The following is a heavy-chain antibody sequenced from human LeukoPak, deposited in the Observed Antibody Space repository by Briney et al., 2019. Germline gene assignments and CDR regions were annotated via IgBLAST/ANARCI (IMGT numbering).Heavy chain of an antibody. V-gene: IGHV4-39*07. D-gene: IGHD5-12*01. CDR3: ARGLVATSDY. J-gene: IGHJ4*02. CDR1: GGPISSGGYY. Sequence: PSETLSLTCTVSGGPISSGGYYWSWIRQPPGKGLEWIGEINHSGSTNYNPSLKSRVTISVDTSKNQFSLKLSSVTAADTAVYYCARGLVATSDYWGQGTLVTVSS. CDR2: INHSGST.